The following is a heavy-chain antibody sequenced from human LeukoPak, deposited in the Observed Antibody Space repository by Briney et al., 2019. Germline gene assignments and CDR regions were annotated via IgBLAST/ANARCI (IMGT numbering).Heavy chain of an antibody. J-gene: IGHJ4*02. CDR1: GGAFSGYH. CDR2: INHSGST. Sequence: KPSETLSLTCAVYGGAFSGYHWSWIRHPPGQGLEWIGEINHSGSTNYNPSLKSRVTISVDTSKNQFSLKLSSVTAADTAVYYCARVVVVAAGHDYWGQGTLVTVSS. V-gene: IGHV4-34*01. D-gene: IGHD2-15*01. CDR3: ARVVVVAAGHDY.